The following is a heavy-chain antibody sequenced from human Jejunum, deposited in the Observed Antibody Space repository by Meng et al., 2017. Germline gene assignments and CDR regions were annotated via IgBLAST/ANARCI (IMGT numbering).Heavy chain of an antibody. Sequence: SGPTLVKPTQTLTLTCTFSVFSLSSTGAGVGWIRQPPGKALEWLVLIYWNDVKRYSPSLKRTLTISKDTSKNLVVLTMTNMDPVDTATYYCAHLDFGSGSYDYWGPGTLVTVSS. V-gene: IGHV2-5*01. D-gene: IGHD3-10*01. J-gene: IGHJ4*02. CDR1: VFSLSSTGAG. CDR2: IYWNDVK. CDR3: AHLDFGSGSYDY.